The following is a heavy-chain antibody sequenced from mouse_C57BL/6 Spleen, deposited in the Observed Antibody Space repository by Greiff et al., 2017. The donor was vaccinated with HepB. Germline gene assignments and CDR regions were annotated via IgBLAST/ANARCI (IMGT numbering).Heavy chain of an antibody. CDR3: ATMVSTTYYFDY. CDR2: ISSGSSTI. J-gene: IGHJ2*01. Sequence: EVHLVESGGGLVKPGGSLKLSCAASGFTFSDYGMHWVRQAPEKGLEWVAYISSGSSTIYYADTVKGRVTISRDNAKNTLFLQMTSLRSEDTAMYYCATMVSTTYYFDYWGQGTTLTVSS. V-gene: IGHV5-17*01. D-gene: IGHD2-2*01. CDR1: GFTFSDYG.